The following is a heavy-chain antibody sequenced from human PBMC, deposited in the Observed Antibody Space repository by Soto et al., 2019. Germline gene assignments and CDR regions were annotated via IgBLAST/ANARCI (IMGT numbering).Heavy chain of an antibody. CDR1: GASISSTRYY. D-gene: IGHD4-17*01. V-gene: IGHV4-39*01. J-gene: IGHJ3*02. Sequence: QVQLQESGPGLVKPSETLSLTCTVSGASISSTRYYWGWIRQPPGQGLEWIGSIYYSGYAYYNPSLNSRVTIPVDTSRDQFSLNLRSMTAADTAVYYCARPTSTDLRDPFDIWGQGIMVTVSS. CDR2: IYYSGYA. CDR3: ARPTSTDLRDPFDI.